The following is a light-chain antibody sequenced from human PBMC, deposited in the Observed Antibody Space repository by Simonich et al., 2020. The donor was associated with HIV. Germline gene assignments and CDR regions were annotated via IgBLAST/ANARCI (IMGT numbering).Light chain of an antibody. V-gene: IGKV1-5*03. J-gene: IGKJ2*01. Sequence: DIQMTQSPSTLSASVGDRDTITSMASQRLSTWLACDQQKPVKAPKLLVYKASSLESGVPSRFSGSGSGTEFTLTISSLQPDDFATYYCQQYSFYYTFGQGTKLEIK. CDR3: QQYSFYYT. CDR2: KAS. CDR1: QRLSTW.